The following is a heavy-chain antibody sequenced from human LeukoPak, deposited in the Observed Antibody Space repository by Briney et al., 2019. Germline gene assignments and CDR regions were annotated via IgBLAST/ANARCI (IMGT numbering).Heavy chain of an antibody. Sequence: AASVKVSCKASGYTFTSYYFHWVRQAPGQGLEWMGWINPNSGGTNYAQKFQGRVTMTRDTSISTAYMELRRLRSDDTAVYYCARGYLYYYDVSGYPFDYWGQGTLVTVSS. V-gene: IGHV1-2*02. D-gene: IGHD3-22*01. CDR3: ARGYLYYYDVSGYPFDY. J-gene: IGHJ4*02. CDR1: GYTFTSYY. CDR2: INPNSGGT.